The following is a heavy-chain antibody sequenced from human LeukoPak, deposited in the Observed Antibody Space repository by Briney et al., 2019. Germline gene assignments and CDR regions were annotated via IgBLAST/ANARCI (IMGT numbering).Heavy chain of an antibody. V-gene: IGHV4-39*01. D-gene: IGHD2-8*01. J-gene: IGHJ1*01. CDR2: IYSGST. CDR1: GGSISSGNYY. CDR3: ARHVWDIGFQQ. Sequence: SETLSLTCTVSGGSISSGNYYWGWIRQPPGKGLEWIGSIYSGSTYSNPSLKSRVIISVDTSKNQFSLKLSSVTAADTAVYYRARHVWDIGFQQWGQGTLVTVSS.